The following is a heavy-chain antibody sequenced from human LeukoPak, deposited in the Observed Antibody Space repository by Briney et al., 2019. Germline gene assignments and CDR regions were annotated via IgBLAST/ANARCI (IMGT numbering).Heavy chain of an antibody. V-gene: IGHV3-7*01. CDR2: IKQDGSGK. D-gene: IGHD3-9*01. J-gene: IGHJ4*02. CDR3: ARFDCNSYYFDY. Sequence: PGGTLRLTCAVSGFSISSNWICWVRHPQGKGKGLVANIKQDGSGKYYVDSVKGRFTVSRDNAKNSLYLQMNSLRAEDTAVYYCARFDCNSYYFDYWGQGTLVTVSS. CDR1: GFSISSNW.